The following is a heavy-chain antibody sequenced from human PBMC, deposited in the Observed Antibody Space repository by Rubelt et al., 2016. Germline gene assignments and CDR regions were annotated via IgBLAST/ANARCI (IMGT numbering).Heavy chain of an antibody. CDR2: TSSNDGNT. CDR3: ARDGYFDL. CDR1: GYTFTNYG. J-gene: IGHJ2*01. V-gene: IGHV1-18*01. Sequence: QAQLVQSGADVKKPGASVKVSCKASGYTFTNYGIAWVRQAPGQGLEWVGWTSSNDGNTNYAQNLQGRVTMTTDTSTSTAYMERRSLRSDATAVYYCARDGYFDLWGRGTLVTVSS.